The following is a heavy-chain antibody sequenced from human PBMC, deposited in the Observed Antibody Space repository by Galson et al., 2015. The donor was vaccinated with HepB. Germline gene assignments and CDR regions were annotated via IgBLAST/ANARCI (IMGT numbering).Heavy chain of an antibody. Sequence: QSGAEVKKPGESLKISCKGSGYSFTSYWIGWVRQMPGKGLEWMGIIYPGDSDTRYSPSFQGQVTISADKSISTAYLQWSSLKASDTAMYYCARSAIVGATGSYFDYWGQGTLVTVSS. CDR2: IYPGDSDT. D-gene: IGHD1-26*01. J-gene: IGHJ4*02. CDR1: GYSFTSYW. V-gene: IGHV5-51*01. CDR3: ARSAIVGATGSYFDY.